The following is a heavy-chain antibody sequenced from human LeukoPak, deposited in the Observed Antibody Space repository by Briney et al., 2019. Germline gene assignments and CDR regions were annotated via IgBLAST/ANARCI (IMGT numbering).Heavy chain of an antibody. CDR1: GFTFSSYA. J-gene: IGHJ4*02. D-gene: IGHD5-12*01. CDR2: ISGGGGST. Sequence: GGSLRLSCEASGFTFSSYAMSWVRQAPGKGLEWVSAISGGGGSTYYADSVKGRFTISRDNSKNTLYLQMSSLRAEDTAVYYCAKDSRGYSGYDLVVWGQGTLVTVSS. CDR3: AKDSRGYSGYDLVV. V-gene: IGHV3-23*01.